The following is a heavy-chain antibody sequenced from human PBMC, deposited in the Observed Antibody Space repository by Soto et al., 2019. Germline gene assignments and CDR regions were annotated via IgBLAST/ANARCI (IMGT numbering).Heavy chain of an antibody. V-gene: IGHV5-51*01. CDR3: ASSPRGYCSSTSCRELGNYYGMDV. CDR2: IYPYDSNT. D-gene: IGHD2-2*01. Sequence: GESLKISCKDSGYSFTSYWIAWVRQTPGKGLEWMGIIYPYDSNTRYSPSFQGHVTISADKSISTAYLQWSSLKASDTAMYYCASSPRGYCSSTSCRELGNYYGMDVWGQGTTVTVSS. CDR1: GYSFTSYW. J-gene: IGHJ6*02.